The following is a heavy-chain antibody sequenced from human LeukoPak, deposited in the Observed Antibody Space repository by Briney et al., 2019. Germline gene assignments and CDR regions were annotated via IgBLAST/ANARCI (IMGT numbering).Heavy chain of an antibody. V-gene: IGHV4-39*07. Sequence: SETPSLTCTVSGGSISGSSTYYWGWIRQPPGKWLEWIGSIHYSGTTYYIPSLKIRVTISVDTSKNQFSLKLSSVTAADTAVYYCARLYYYDSSGYNDAFDIWGQGTMVTVS. CDR2: IHYSGTT. CDR3: ARLYYYDSSGYNDAFDI. J-gene: IGHJ3*02. CDR1: GGSISGSSTYY. D-gene: IGHD3-22*01.